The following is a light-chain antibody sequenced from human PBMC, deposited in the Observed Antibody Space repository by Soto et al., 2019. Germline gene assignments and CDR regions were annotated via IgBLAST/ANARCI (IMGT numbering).Light chain of an antibody. J-gene: IGKJ2*01. Sequence: DIQMTQSPSSLSASVGDRVTITCRAGQSISSFLNWYQQKPGKAPKLLIYAASSLQSGVPSRFSGSGSGTDFTITISSLQPEDFATYSCQQSYSTLYTFGPGTKLEIK. V-gene: IGKV1-39*01. CDR1: QSISSF. CDR3: QQSYSTLYT. CDR2: AAS.